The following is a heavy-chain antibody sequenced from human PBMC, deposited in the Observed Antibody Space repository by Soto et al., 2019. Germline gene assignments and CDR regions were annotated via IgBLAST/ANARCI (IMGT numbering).Heavy chain of an antibody. CDR3: AKVGRYSSGWYEFAYLDY. CDR2: SNYSGSA. Sequence: SETLSLTCTVSGGSISSYYWCWIRLPPGPGLGWIGYSNYSGSANYNPSLKSRVTISVDTSKIQFSLKLSSVTAADTAVYYCAKVGRYSSGWYEFAYLDYWGQGTLVTVSS. CDR1: GGSISSYY. D-gene: IGHD6-13*01. V-gene: IGHV4-59*01. J-gene: IGHJ4*02.